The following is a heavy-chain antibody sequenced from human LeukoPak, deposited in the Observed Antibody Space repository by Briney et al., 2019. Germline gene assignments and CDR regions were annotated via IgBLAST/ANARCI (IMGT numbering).Heavy chain of an antibody. CDR1: GFTFSSYI. D-gene: IGHD6-25*01. Sequence: GGSLRLSCAASGFTFSSYIMNWVRQAPGKRLEWVSSISSSSSYIYYADSVKGRFTISRDNAKNSLYLQMNSLRAEDTAVYYCARDRQPAATRDFDYWGQGTLVTVSS. V-gene: IGHV3-21*01. CDR2: ISSSSSYI. J-gene: IGHJ4*02. CDR3: ARDRQPAATRDFDY.